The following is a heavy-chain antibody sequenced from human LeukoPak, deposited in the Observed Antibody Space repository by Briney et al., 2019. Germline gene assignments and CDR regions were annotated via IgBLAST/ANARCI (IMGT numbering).Heavy chain of an antibody. J-gene: IGHJ2*01. CDR2: INPSGGST. CDR3: ARDKVAQSPYWYFDL. CDR1: GYTFTSYY. V-gene: IGHV1-46*01. Sequence: APVKVSCKASGYTFTSYYMHWVRQAPGQGLEWMGIINPSGGSTSYAQKFQGRVTMTRDTSTSTVYMELSSLRSEDTAVYYCARDKVAQSPYWYFDLWGRGTLSLSPQ. D-gene: IGHD5-12*01.